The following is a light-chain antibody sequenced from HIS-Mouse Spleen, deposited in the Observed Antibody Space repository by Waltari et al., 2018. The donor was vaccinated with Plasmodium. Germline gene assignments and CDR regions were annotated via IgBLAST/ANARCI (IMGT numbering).Light chain of an antibody. V-gene: IGKV3-15*01. CDR2: GAS. Sequence: EIVMTQSPATLSVSPGERAPLSCSASQSVSSNLAWYQQKPGQAPRLLIYGASTRATGIPARFSGSGSGTEFTLTISSLQSEDFAVYYCQQYNNWPPFTFGPGTKVDIK. CDR1: QSVSSN. CDR3: QQYNNWPPFT. J-gene: IGKJ3*01.